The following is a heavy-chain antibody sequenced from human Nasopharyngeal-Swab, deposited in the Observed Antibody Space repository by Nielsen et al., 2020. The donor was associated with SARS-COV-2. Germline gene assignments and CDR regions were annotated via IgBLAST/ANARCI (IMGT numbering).Heavy chain of an antibody. Sequence: WIRQPPGKGLEWVANINTDESEKHYLDSVKGRFTISRDNAKNSLYLQMYSLSAEDSAVYYCARGHVGMDVWGQGTTVTVSS. CDR3: ARGHVGMDV. J-gene: IGHJ6*02. CDR2: INTDESEK. V-gene: IGHV3-7*03.